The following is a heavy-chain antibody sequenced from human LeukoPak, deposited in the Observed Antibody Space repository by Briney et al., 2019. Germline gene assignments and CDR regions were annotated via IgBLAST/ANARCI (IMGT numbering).Heavy chain of an antibody. CDR2: IYYSGST. CDR3: ARRGSSGRAFHI. V-gene: IGHV4-39*01. J-gene: IGHJ3*02. Sequence: SETLSLTCTVSGGSISSSSYYWGWIRQPPGKGLEWIGSIYYSGSTYYNPSLKSRVTISVDTSKNQFSLKLGSVTAADTAVYYCARRGSSGRAFHIWGQGTMVTVSS. D-gene: IGHD6-19*01. CDR1: GGSISSSSYY.